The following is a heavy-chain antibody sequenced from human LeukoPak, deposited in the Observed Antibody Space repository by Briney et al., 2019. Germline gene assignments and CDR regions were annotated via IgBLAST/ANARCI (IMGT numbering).Heavy chain of an antibody. Sequence: GGSLRLSCAASGFIFSSYAMSWVRQAPGRGLEWVSAISGSGGSTNYADSVKGRFTISRDNSKNTAYLQMNSLRVEDTAVYYCAKEIGAAIYFDYWGQGTLVTVSS. V-gene: IGHV3-23*01. J-gene: IGHJ4*02. CDR3: AKEIGAAIYFDY. D-gene: IGHD6-25*01. CDR1: GFIFSSYA. CDR2: ISGSGGST.